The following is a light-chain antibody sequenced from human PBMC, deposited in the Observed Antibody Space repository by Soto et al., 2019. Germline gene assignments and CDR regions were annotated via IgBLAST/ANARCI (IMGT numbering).Light chain of an antibody. J-gene: IGKJ1*01. CDR2: GAS. CDR1: QSVSRTY. CDR3: HQYGSSPQT. V-gene: IGKV3-20*01. Sequence: EIVLTQSPGTLSLSPGERATLSCRASQSVSRTYLAWYQQKPDQAPRLLIYGASSRATGIPDRFSGSGSGTDFTLTISRLAPEDFAVYYCHQYGSSPQTFGQGTKVEIK.